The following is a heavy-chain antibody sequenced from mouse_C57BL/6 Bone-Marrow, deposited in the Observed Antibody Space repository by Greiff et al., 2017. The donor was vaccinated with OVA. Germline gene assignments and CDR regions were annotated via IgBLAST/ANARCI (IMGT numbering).Heavy chain of an antibody. V-gene: IGHV3-6*01. CDR3: ARDEGWLLLDY. D-gene: IGHD2-3*01. Sequence: VQLKESGPGLVKPSQSLSLTCSVTGYSITSGYYWNWIRQFPGNKLEWMGYISYDGSNNYNPSLKNRISITRDTSKNQFFLKLNSVTTEDTATYYCARDEGWLLLDYWGQGTTLTVSS. J-gene: IGHJ2*01. CDR2: ISYDGSN. CDR1: GYSITSGYY.